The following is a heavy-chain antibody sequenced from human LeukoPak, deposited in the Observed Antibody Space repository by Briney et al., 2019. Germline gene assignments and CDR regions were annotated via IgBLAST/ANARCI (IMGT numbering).Heavy chain of an antibody. J-gene: IGHJ4*02. CDR3: ARDRTAAGTDN. CDR1: GFTFSSYS. Sequence: GGSLRLSCAASGFTFSSYSMNWVRQAPGKGLEWVSSISSSSSYIYYADPVKGRFTISRDNAKNSLYLQMNSLRAEDTAVYYCARDRTAAGTDNWGQGTLVTVSS. V-gene: IGHV3-21*01. D-gene: IGHD6-13*01. CDR2: ISSSSSYI.